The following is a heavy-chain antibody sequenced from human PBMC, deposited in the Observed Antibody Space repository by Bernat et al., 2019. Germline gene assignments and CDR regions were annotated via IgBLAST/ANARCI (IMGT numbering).Heavy chain of an antibody. Sequence: VQLVESGGGLVQPGGSLRLSCAASRFTFSASFMSWIRQAPGKGLEWVSYISSGSSTIYYADSMKGRFTISRDNAKNSLYLQMSSLRAEDTAVYYCVRAPGYCSGGTCHLYYDYWGQGTLVTVSS. D-gene: IGHD2-15*01. CDR2: ISSGSSTI. V-gene: IGHV3-11*01. CDR1: RFTFSASF. J-gene: IGHJ4*02. CDR3: VRAPGYCSGGTCHLYYDY.